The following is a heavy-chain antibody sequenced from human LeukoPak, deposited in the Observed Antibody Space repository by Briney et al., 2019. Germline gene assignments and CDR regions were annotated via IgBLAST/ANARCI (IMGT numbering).Heavy chain of an antibody. CDR1: GFTFSNSW. J-gene: IGHJ5*02. V-gene: IGHV3-7*04. CDR2: IKVDGGEK. D-gene: IGHD3-22*01. Sequence: PGGSLRLSCEASGFTFSNSWMSWVRQAPGKGLEWVANIKVDGGEKYYVDSVKGRFTISRDNAKNSLYLQMNSLRAEDTAVYYCARAYSSPNWFDPWGQGTLVTVSS. CDR3: ARAYSSPNWFDP.